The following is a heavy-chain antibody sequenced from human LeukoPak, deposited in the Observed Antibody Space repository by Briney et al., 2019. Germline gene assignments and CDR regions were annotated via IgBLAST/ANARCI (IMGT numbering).Heavy chain of an antibody. J-gene: IGHJ4*02. CDR3: AKDIGGGLLEY. CDR1: GFSFGANS. Sequence: GGSLRLSCAASGFSFGANSMHWARQVPGKGLEWVSLINGVGNTYYAASVNGRFTVSRDNSKNSLCLQMSSLRPEDTALYYCAKDIGGGLLEYWGQGTLVTVSS. CDR2: INGVGNT. D-gene: IGHD2-15*01. V-gene: IGHV3-43*02.